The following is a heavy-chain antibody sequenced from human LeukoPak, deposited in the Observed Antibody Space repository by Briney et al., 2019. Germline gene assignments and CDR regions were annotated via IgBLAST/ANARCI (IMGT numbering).Heavy chain of an antibody. V-gene: IGHV6-1*01. J-gene: IGHJ5*02. Sequence: SQTLSLTCAISGDSVSSNSAAWNWIRQSPSRGLEWLGRTYYRSKWYNGYAVFVKSRISVNPDTSKNQFSLQLNSVTPEDTAVYYCARRLTQYDCFDPWGQGILVTVSS. CDR1: GDSVSSNSAA. CDR2: TYYRSKWYN. D-gene: IGHD2-2*01. CDR3: ARRLTQYDCFDP.